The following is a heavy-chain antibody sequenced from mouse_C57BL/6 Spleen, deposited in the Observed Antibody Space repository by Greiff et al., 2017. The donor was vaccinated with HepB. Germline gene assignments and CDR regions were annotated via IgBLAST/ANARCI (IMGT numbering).Heavy chain of an antibody. CDR1: GYTFTDYY. V-gene: IGHV1-26*01. CDR2: INPNNGGT. J-gene: IGHJ2*01. D-gene: IGHD2-2*01. Sequence: EVQLQQSGPELVKPGASVKISCKASGYTFTDYYMNWVKQSHGKSLEWIGDINPNNGGTSYNQKFKGKATLTVDKSSSTAYMELRSLTSEDSAVYYCASMVTTTGGVDYWGQGTTLTVSS. CDR3: ASMVTTTGGVDY.